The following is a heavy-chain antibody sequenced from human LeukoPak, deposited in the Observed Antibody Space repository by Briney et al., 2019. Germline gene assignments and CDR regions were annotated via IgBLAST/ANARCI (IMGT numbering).Heavy chain of an antibody. V-gene: IGHV1-46*01. D-gene: IGHD2-2*01. CDR1: GYTFTNYY. CDR3: ARGGLVVPAAADAFDI. CDR2: INPSGGST. Sequence: GASVKVSCXASGYTFTNYYMHWVRQAHGQGLEWMGIINPSGGSTSYAQKFQGRVTMTRDTSTSTVYMELSSLRSEDTAVYYCARGGLVVPAAADAFDIWGQGTMVTVSS. J-gene: IGHJ3*02.